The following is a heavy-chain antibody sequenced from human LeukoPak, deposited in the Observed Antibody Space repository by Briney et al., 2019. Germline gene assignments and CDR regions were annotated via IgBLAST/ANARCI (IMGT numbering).Heavy chain of an antibody. CDR3: ATDSDFWSGYLLDY. D-gene: IGHD3-3*01. Sequence: SVKVSCKASGGTFSSCAISWVRQAPGQGLEWMGGIIPIFGTANYAQKFQGRVTITADESTSTAYMELSSLRSEDTAVYYCATDSDFWSGYLLDYWGQGTLVTVSS. V-gene: IGHV1-69*13. CDR1: GGTFSSCA. J-gene: IGHJ4*02. CDR2: IIPIFGTA.